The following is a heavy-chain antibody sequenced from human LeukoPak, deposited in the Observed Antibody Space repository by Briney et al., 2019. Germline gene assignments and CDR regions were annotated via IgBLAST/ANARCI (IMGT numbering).Heavy chain of an antibody. V-gene: IGHV1-46*01. CDR3: ARDRGWRSGGYYLYYFDF. J-gene: IGHJ4*02. D-gene: IGHD3-22*01. CDR2: INPSGGST. CDR1: GYTFTSYY. Sequence: ASVKVSCKTSGYTFTSYYIHWVRQAPGQGLEWMGIINPSGGSTSYAQKFQGRVTMTRDTSTSTVYMYLSSLRSEDTAVYYCARDRGWRSGGYYLYYFDFWGQGTLVTVSS.